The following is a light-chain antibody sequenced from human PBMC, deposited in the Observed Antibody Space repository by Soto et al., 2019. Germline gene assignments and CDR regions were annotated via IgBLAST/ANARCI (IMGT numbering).Light chain of an antibody. CDR2: DAS. Sequence: IVLTPSPATLSLSPRERAPLSCMASQSVSSYLAWYQQKPGQAPRLLIYDASNRATGIPARFSGSGSGTDFTLTISSLEPEDFAVYYCQQRSNWPTFGQGTKVDIK. V-gene: IGKV3-11*01. CDR3: QQRSNWPT. J-gene: IGKJ1*01. CDR1: QSVSSY.